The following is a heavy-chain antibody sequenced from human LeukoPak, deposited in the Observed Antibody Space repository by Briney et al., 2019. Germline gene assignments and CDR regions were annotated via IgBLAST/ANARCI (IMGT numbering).Heavy chain of an antibody. D-gene: IGHD3-22*01. CDR3: ATTNDGGGYQWGDFFDF. CDR2: IILNLGTT. V-gene: IGHV1-69*04. Sequence: SVKVSCKASGGTSNSHAISWVRQAPGQGLECMGRIILNLGTTHRAQNFQDRVTLTADKSTNTAYMELTSLTSDDTAVYYCATTNDGGGYQWGDFFDFWGQGTLVTVSS. CDR1: GGTSNSHA. J-gene: IGHJ4*02.